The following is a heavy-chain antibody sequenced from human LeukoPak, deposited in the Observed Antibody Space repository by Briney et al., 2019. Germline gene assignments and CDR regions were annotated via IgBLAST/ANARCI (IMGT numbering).Heavy chain of an antibody. J-gene: IGHJ4*02. CDR2: ISGSGGST. D-gene: IGHD6-19*01. CDR3: PRQSYASGWNPFDY. V-gene: IGHV3-23*01. CDR1: GFTFSSYA. Sequence: GGSLRLSCAASGFTFSSYAMSWVRQAPGKGLEWVSAISGSGGSTYYADSAKGRFTISRDNSKNTMFLQMNSLRADDTAVYYCPRQSYASGWNPFDYWGQGILVTVSS.